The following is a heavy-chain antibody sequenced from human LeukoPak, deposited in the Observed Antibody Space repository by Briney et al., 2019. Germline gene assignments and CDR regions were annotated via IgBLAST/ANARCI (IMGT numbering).Heavy chain of an antibody. CDR2: INGNGAST. CDR1: GFPFNTHA. V-gene: IGHV3-23*01. Sequence: SGGSLRLSCAASGFPFNTHAMIWVRQAPGKGLEWVSGINGNGASTYYSDSVKGRFTISRDNSKNTLYLQMSSLRAEDTAVYYCAKDQGYSYYYLDYWGQGTLVTVSS. CDR3: AKDQGYSYYYLDY. J-gene: IGHJ4*02. D-gene: IGHD5-18*01.